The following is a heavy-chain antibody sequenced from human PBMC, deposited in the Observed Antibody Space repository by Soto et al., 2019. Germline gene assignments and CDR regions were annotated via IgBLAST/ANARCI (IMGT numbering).Heavy chain of an antibody. J-gene: IGHJ6*02. CDR1: GFTVSSNY. CDR3: ARAPVRYCISTSCPFSMDV. CDR2: IYSGGST. D-gene: IGHD2-2*01. Sequence: EVQLVESGGGLIQPGGSLRLSCAASGFTVSSNYMSWVRQAPGKGLEWVSVIYSGGSTYYADSVKGRFTISRDNSKNTLYLQMNSLRAEDTAVYYCARAPVRYCISTSCPFSMDVWGQGTTVTVSS. V-gene: IGHV3-53*01.